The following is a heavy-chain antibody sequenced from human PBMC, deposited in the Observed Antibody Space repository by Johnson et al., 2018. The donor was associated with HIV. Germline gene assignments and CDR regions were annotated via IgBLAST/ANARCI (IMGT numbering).Heavy chain of an antibody. Sequence: QVQLVESGGGVVQPGGSLRLSCAASGFTFSSYGMHWVRQTPGKGLEWVAFIRYDGSNKYYADSVKGRFTISRDNSKNSLYLQMNSLRAEDTAVYYCARVSPGNNAFDIWGQGTMVTVSS. CDR2: IRYDGSNK. CDR1: GFTFSSYG. CDR3: ARVSPGNNAFDI. V-gene: IGHV3-30*02. J-gene: IGHJ3*02.